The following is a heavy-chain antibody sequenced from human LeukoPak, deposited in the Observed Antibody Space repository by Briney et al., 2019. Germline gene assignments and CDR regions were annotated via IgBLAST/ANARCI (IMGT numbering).Heavy chain of an antibody. D-gene: IGHD4-11*01. V-gene: IGHV3-7*05. CDR3: ARGDYNNRINPPRYLDY. CDR2: IKQDGREK. Sequence: GGSLRLSCAASGFTFSTYWMTWVRQAPGKGLEWVANIKQDGREKYFVDSVKGRFTITRDNDKNSLYLQMSSLRADDTAVYYCARGDYNNRINPPRYLDYWGQGTLVTVSS. J-gene: IGHJ4*02. CDR1: GFTFSTYW.